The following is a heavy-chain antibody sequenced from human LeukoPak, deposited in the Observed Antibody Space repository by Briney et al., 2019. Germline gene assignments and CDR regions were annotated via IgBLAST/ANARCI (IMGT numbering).Heavy chain of an antibody. D-gene: IGHD6-13*01. CDR2: IYHSGST. CDR3: ARVRSSSWYVDY. CDR1: GYSISSGYD. J-gene: IGHJ4*02. Sequence: PSETLSLTCTVSGYSISSGYDWGWIRQPPGKGLEWIGSIYHSGSTYYNPSLKSRVTISVDTSKNQFSLKLSSVTAADTAVYYCARVRSSSWYVDYWGQGTLFTVSS. V-gene: IGHV4-38-2*02.